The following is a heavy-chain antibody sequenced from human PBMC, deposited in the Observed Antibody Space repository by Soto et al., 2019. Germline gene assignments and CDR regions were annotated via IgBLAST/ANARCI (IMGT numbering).Heavy chain of an antibody. D-gene: IGHD3-10*01. CDR1: GDSVSSNSVA. Sequence: SQTLSLTCAISGDSVSSNSVAWNWIRQSPSRGLEWLGRTYYRSKWYYDYAVSVKNRITIDPDTSKNQFSLQLKSVTPEDTAVYYCARAYYGPGSPANGMDVWGQGTTVTV. CDR3: ARAYYGPGSPANGMDV. CDR2: TYYRSKWYY. J-gene: IGHJ6*02. V-gene: IGHV6-1*01.